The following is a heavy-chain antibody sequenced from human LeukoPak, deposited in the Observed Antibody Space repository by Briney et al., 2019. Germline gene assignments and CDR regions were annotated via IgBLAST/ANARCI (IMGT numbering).Heavy chain of an antibody. D-gene: IGHD5-24*01. V-gene: IGHV3-15*01. Sequence: PGGSLRLSCAASGFTFSNAWMTWVRQAPGKGLEWVGRIKSKTDGGTTDYAAPVKGRFTISRDDSKNTLYLQMNSLKTEDTAVYYCTTDGYNYSAYYYYYMDVWGKGTTVTVS. CDR2: IKSKTDGGTT. CDR1: GFTFSNAW. J-gene: IGHJ6*03. CDR3: TTDGYNYSAYYYYYMDV.